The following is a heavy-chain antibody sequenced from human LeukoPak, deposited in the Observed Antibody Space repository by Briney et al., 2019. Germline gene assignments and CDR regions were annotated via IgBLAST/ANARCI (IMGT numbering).Heavy chain of an antibody. J-gene: IGHJ5*02. Sequence: ASVKVPCKASGYTFTGYYMDWVRQAPGQGLEWMGWINPNSGGTNYAQKFQGRVTMTRDTSISTAYMELSRLRSDDTAVYYCAREMGIVVVPAAYNWFDPWGQGTLVTVSS. D-gene: IGHD2-2*03. CDR1: GYTFTGYY. V-gene: IGHV1-2*02. CDR3: AREMGIVVVPAAYNWFDP. CDR2: INPNSGGT.